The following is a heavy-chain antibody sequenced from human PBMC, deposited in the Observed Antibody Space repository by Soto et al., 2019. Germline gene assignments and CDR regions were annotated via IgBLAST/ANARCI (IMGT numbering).Heavy chain of an antibody. CDR2: MNPNTRNT. D-gene: IGHD6-19*01. CDR3: ARELAVAGCNY. CDR1: GYTFTSYD. J-gene: IGHJ4*02. Sequence: QVQLVQSGAEVKKPGASVKVSCKASGYTFTSYDINWVRQATGQGLEWMGWMNPNTRNTGNAQNFHVRVTMTRNTSIPTAYMELSSLRSEDTAMYYCARELAVAGCNYWGQGTRVTVSS. V-gene: IGHV1-8*01.